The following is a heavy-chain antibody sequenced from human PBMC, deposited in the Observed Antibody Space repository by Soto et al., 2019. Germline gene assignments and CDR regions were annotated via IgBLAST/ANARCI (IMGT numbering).Heavy chain of an antibody. CDR2: IIPIFGTA. Sequence: SVKVSCKACGCSFSSYAISWVRQAPGQGLEWMGGIIPIFGTANYAQKFQGRVTITADKSTSTAYMELSSLRSEDTAVYYCARGIVVVPAASDRTTYYYYYGMDVWGQGTTVT. D-gene: IGHD2-2*01. J-gene: IGHJ6*02. CDR1: GCSFSSYA. V-gene: IGHV1-69*06. CDR3: ARGIVVVPAASDRTTYYYYYGMDV.